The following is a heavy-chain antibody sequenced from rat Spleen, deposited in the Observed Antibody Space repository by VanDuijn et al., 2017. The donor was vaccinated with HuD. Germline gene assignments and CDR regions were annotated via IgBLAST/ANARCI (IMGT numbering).Heavy chain of an antibody. CDR1: AYSITSSYR. V-gene: IGHV3-3*01. Sequence: VQLQESGPGLVKPSQSLSLTCSVTAYSITSSYRWNWIRKFPGNKLEWMGYINNSGSTDYNPSLKSRIPITRDTSKNQFFLQVNAVTTEDTAMYYCTAVNEHWGQGVMVTVSS. D-gene: IGHD1-2*01. J-gene: IGHJ2*01. CDR3: TAVNEH. CDR2: INNSGST.